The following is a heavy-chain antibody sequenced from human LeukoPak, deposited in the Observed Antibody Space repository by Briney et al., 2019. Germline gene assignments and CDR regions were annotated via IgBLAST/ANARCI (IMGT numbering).Heavy chain of an antibody. D-gene: IGHD2-2*01. CDR2: IKQDGSEK. CDR3: ARATNGGFDY. CDR1: GFIFSGYG. J-gene: IGHJ4*02. V-gene: IGHV3-7*01. Sequence: GGSLRLSCAASGFIFSGYGMHWVRQAPGKGLEWVANIKQDGSEKYYVDSVKGRFTISRDNAKNSLYLQMNSLRTEDTAVYYCARATNGGFDYWGQGTLVTVSS.